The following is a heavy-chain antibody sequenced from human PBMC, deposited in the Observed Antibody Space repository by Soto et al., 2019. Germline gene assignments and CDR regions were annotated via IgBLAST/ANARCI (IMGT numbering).Heavy chain of an antibody. J-gene: IGHJ4*02. CDR1: GCKVSITTST. Sequence: SQNLSITGAIAGCKVSITTSTCTWIRQSPSRGLEWLGSTYYRSKWYNDYALSVKSRITINPDTSKNQFSLQLNSVTPEDTAVYYCARDHEQVVRVFDSWGQGTRVTVSS. CDR2: TYYRSKWYN. D-gene: IGHD6-13*01. CDR3: ARDHEQVVRVFDS. V-gene: IGHV6-1*01.